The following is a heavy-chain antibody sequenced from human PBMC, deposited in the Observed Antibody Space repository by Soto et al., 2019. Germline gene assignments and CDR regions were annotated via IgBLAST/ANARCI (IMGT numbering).Heavy chain of an antibody. J-gene: IGHJ4*02. CDR3: AKDPGYYYDSSGSYFDY. CDR2: ISGSGGST. Sequence: PGGSLRLSCAASGFTFSSYAMGWVRQAPGKGLEWVSAISGSGGSTYYADSVKGRFTISRDNSKNTLYLQMNSLRAEDTAVYYCAKDPGYYYDSSGSYFDYWGQGTLVTVSS. CDR1: GFTFSSYA. V-gene: IGHV3-23*01. D-gene: IGHD3-22*01.